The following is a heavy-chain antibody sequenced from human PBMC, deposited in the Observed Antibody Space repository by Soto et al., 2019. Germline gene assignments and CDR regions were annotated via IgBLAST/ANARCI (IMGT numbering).Heavy chain of an antibody. CDR2: ISYDGSNK. CDR1: GFTFSSYG. V-gene: IGHV3-30*18. J-gene: IGHJ4*02. CDR3: AKVPPGYSSGFDY. Sequence: GGSLRLSCAASGFTFSSYGMHWVRQAPGKGLEWVAVISYDGSNKYYADSVKGRFTISRDNSKNTLYLQMNSLRAEDTAVYYCAKVPPGYSSGFDYWGQGTLVTVSS. D-gene: IGHD6-19*01.